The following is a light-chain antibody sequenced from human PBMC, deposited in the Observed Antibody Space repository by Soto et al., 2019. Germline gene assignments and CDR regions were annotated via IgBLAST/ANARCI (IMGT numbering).Light chain of an antibody. V-gene: IGKV1-27*01. J-gene: IGKJ1*01. CDR3: KKYNSAPGT. Sequence: DIQMTKSPSSLSASVGDRVTITCRASQGISNYLAWYQQKTGKVPQLLIYAASTLQSGVPSRFSGSGSGTDFTLTISSLQPEDVANYCWKKYNSAPGTFGQGLKVEIK. CDR2: AAS. CDR1: QGISNY.